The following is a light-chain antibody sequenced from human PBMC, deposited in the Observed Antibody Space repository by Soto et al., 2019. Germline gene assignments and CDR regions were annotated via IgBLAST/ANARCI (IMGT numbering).Light chain of an antibody. Sequence: SYELTQPPSVSVSPGQTASITCSGDKLGDKYACWYQRKPGQSPVLVIYQDSKRPSGIPERFSGSNSGNTATLTISGTQAMDEADYYCQAWDSSTNVFGTGTKVTVL. CDR2: QDS. V-gene: IGLV3-1*01. CDR1: KLGDKY. CDR3: QAWDSSTNV. J-gene: IGLJ1*01.